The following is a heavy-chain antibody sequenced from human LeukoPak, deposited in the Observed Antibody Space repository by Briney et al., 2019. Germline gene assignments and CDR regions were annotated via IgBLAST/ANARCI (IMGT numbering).Heavy chain of an antibody. D-gene: IGHD7-27*01. J-gene: IGHJ6*02. CDR3: ANWGDYYYALDV. CDR1: GFAFSSYD. CDR2: MSYDGSIE. V-gene: IGHV3-30*13. Sequence: QPGRSLRLSCAASGFAFSSYDIHWVRQAPGKGLEWVAVMSYDGSIEYYADSVKGRFTISGDNSKNRLYLQMDSLRPEDTAMYHCANWGDYYYALDVWGQGTAVTVS.